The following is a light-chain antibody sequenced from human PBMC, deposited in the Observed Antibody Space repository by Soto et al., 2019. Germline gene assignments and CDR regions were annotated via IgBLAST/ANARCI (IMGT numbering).Light chain of an antibody. J-gene: IGLJ1*01. CDR1: KSNVGSTT. V-gene: IGLV1-44*01. CDR2: TND. CDR3: VSWDDSLNRYV. Sequence: QSVLTQPPSASGTPGQRVTIGCSGRKSNVGSTTVSWYQQRPRTAPRLLIHTNDQRPSGVPDRFSGSKSSSSASLAISGLQSEDEAEYYCVSWDDSLNRYVFGSGIKVTVL.